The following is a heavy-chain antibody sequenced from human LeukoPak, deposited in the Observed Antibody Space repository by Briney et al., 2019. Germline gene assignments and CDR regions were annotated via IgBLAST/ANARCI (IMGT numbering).Heavy chain of an antibody. V-gene: IGHV4-39*07. Sequence: SETLSLTCTVSDGSISSSSYYWGWIRQPPGKGLEWIGSIYYSGSTYYNPSLKSRVTISVDTSKNQFSLKLSSVTAADTAVYYCARGGEQWLVRESYYYYYMDVWGKGTTVTVSS. J-gene: IGHJ6*03. D-gene: IGHD6-19*01. CDR2: IYYSGST. CDR1: DGSISSSSYY. CDR3: ARGGEQWLVRESYYYYYMDV.